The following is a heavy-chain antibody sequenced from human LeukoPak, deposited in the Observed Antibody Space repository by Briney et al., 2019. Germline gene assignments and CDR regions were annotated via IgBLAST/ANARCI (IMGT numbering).Heavy chain of an antibody. CDR2: ISGSGGST. CDR1: GGSFSGYY. Sequence: PSETLSLTCAVYGGSFSGYYWSWIRQPPGKGLEWVSAISGSGGSTYYADSVKGRFTISRDNSKNTLYLQMNSLRAEDTAVYYCAKDSPMVRGPNWFDPWGQGTLVTVSS. D-gene: IGHD3-10*01. CDR3: AKDSPMVRGPNWFDP. J-gene: IGHJ5*02. V-gene: IGHV3-23*01.